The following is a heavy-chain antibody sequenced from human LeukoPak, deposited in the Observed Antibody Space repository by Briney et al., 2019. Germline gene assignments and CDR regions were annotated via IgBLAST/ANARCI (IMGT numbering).Heavy chain of an antibody. Sequence: ASVRVSYTASGYTFTPYYMHWVGQAPGQGLDCMGWINPNSGGTNYAQNFQGRVTMTRDTSISTAYMELSSLRSDDTAVYYCTGSDFGYWGQGTLVTVSS. CDR1: GYTFTPYY. D-gene: IGHD2-21*01. CDR3: TGSDFGY. J-gene: IGHJ4*02. V-gene: IGHV1-2*02. CDR2: INPNSGGT.